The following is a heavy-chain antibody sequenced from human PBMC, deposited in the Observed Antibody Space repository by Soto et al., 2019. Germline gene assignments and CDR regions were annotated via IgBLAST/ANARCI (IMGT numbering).Heavy chain of an antibody. J-gene: IGHJ6*03. CDR1: GGSISSYY. V-gene: IGHV4-59*08. CDR3: ARQYCSGGSCYERYYYYYYMDV. Sequence: SETLSLTCTVSGGSISSYYWSWIRQPPGKGLERIGYIYYSGSTNYNPSLKSRVTISVDTSKNQFSLKLSSVTAADTAVYYCARQYCSGGSCYERYYYYYYMDVWGKGTTVTVSS. D-gene: IGHD2-15*01. CDR2: IYYSGST.